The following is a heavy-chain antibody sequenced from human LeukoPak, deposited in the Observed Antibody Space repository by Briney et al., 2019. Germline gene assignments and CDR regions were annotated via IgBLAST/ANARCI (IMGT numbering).Heavy chain of an antibody. V-gene: IGHV4-34*01. Sequence: SETLSLTCAVYGPFFSGYYWSWIRQPPGKGLGWLGEINHSGSTNYNPSLKSRVTISVDTSKNQFSLKLSSVTAADTAVYYCARGPRGRGSTSWGQGTLVTVSS. CDR1: GPFFSGYY. D-gene: IGHD2-2*01. CDR2: INHSGST. CDR3: ARGPRGRGSTS. J-gene: IGHJ4*02.